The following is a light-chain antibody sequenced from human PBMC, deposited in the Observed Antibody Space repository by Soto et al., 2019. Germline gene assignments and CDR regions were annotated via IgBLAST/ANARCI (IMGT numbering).Light chain of an antibody. CDR2: DAS. CDR3: QQYDKLPSAT. V-gene: IGKV1-33*01. Sequence: DIQMTQSPSSLSASVGDRVTITCQASQDISNYLNWYQQKPGKAPKLLIYDASNLETGVPSRFSGSGSGTDFTFTISSLQPEDIATYYCQQYDKLPSATFGPGTKVDIK. CDR1: QDISNY. J-gene: IGKJ3*01.